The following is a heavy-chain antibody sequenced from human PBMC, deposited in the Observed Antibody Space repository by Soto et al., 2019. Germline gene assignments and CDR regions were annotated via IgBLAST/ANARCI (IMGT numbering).Heavy chain of an antibody. CDR2: IFYSGST. CDR3: ARDGYYYDSSGYQRVYYFDY. V-gene: IGHV4-59*01. CDR1: GGSISSYY. D-gene: IGHD3-22*01. J-gene: IGHJ4*02. Sequence: SETLSLTCTVSGGSISSYYWSWIRQPPGKGLEWIGHIFYSGSTNYNPSLKSRVTMSVDTSKNQFSLKLSSVTAADTAVYYCARDGYYYDSSGYQRVYYFDYWGQGTLVTVSS.